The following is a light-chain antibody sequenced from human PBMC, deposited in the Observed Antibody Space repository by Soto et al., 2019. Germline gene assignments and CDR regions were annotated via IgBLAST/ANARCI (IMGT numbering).Light chain of an antibody. V-gene: IGKV1-5*03. CDR1: QSISSW. Sequence: DIQMTQSPSTLSASVGDRVTITCRASQSISSWLAWYQQKPGKAPKLLIYKASTLQSCVPSRFSGSGSGTEFTLAISSLQPDDSATYYCQQYNDNWTFGQGTKV. J-gene: IGKJ1*01. CDR3: QQYNDNWT. CDR2: KAS.